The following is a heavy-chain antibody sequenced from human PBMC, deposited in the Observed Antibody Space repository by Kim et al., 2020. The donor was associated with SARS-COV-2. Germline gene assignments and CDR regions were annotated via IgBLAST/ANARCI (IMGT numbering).Heavy chain of an antibody. D-gene: IGHD2-15*01. Sequence: SETLSLTCAVYGGSFSGYYWSWIRQPPGKGLEWIGEINHSGSTNYNPSLKSRVTISVDTSKNQFSLKLSSVTAADTAVYYCAIAATRYYYYGMDVWGQGTTVTVSS. J-gene: IGHJ6*02. CDR3: AIAATRYYYYGMDV. CDR2: INHSGST. V-gene: IGHV4-34*01. CDR1: GGSFSGYY.